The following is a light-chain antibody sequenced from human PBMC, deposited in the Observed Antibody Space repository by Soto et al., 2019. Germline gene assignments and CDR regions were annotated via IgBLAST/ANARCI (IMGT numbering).Light chain of an antibody. CDR3: QHSSTSAQ. Sequence: EIVLTQSPGTLSLSPGERATLSCRASQSVSDSYLAWYQQKPDQAPRLLIYASSRATGIPDRFSGSGSGTDCTLTIRRLEPEDFAVYYCQHSSTSAQFGPGTKVDIK. CDR2: AS. J-gene: IGKJ3*01. CDR1: QSVSDSY. V-gene: IGKV3-20*01.